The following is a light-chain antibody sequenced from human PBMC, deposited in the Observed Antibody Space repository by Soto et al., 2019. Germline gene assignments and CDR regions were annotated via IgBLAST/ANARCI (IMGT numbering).Light chain of an antibody. CDR1: QSVSSY. J-gene: IGKJ4*01. V-gene: IGKV3-11*01. CDR2: DAS. CDR3: RQRSNWPLLT. Sequence: EIVLTQSPATLSLSPGERATLSCRASQSVSSYLAWYQQKPGQAPRLLIYDASNRATGIPARFSGSGSGTDFTRTISSLEAEDVAVYYCRQRSNWPLLTFGGGTKVEIK.